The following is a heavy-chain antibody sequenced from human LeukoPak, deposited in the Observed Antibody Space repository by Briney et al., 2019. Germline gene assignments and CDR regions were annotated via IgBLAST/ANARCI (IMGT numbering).Heavy chain of an antibody. CDR2: MFYSGST. Sequence: SETLSLTCSVSGGSLSSYYWSWIRQPPGTGLEWIGHMFYSGSTKYNPSLKSRITISVDTSKNLFSLKVFSVTAADTAVYYCARHFATVTPYYYFGLDVWGQGTTVTVSS. V-gene: IGHV4-59*08. J-gene: IGHJ6*02. CDR1: GGSLSSYY. D-gene: IGHD4-11*01. CDR3: ARHFATVTPYYYFGLDV.